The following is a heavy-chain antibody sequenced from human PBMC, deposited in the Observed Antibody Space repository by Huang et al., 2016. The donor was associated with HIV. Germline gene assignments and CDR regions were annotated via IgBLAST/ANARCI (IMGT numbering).Heavy chain of an antibody. CDR3: AKAPGWYFIFDN. CDR1: GLTFDNSA. Sequence: EVQLLESGGGLVQPGGSLRLSCAASGLTFDNSAMTWVRQAPGKGLEWVSVIRASGDTKYYADFVKGRFTISRDNSKKTLYLQMNSLRAEDTAVYYCAKAPGWYFIFDNWGQGTLVTVSS. CDR2: IRASGDTK. J-gene: IGHJ4*02. V-gene: IGHV3-23*01. D-gene: IGHD6-19*01.